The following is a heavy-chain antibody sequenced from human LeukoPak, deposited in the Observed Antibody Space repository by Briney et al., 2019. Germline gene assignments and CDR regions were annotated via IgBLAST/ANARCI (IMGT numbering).Heavy chain of an antibody. CDR2: INHSGST. D-gene: IGHD2-15*01. CDR3: ARGYCSGGSCYKQPYYFDY. CDR1: GGSFSGYY. J-gene: IGHJ4*02. Sequence: SETLSITCAVYGGSFSGYYWSWIRQPSGKGLEWIGEINHSGSTNYNPSLKSRVTISVDTSKNQFSLKLSSVTAADTAVYYCARGYCSGGSCYKQPYYFDYWGQGTLVTVSS. V-gene: IGHV4-34*01.